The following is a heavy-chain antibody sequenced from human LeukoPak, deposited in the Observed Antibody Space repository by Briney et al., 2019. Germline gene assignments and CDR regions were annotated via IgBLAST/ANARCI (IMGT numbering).Heavy chain of an antibody. CDR3: ARDRIAAAGTRYYYYYYGMDV. Sequence: GGSLRLSCAASGFTFSSYGMHWVRQAPGKGLEWVAVISYDGSNKYYADSVKGRFTISRDNSKNTLYLQMNSLRAEDTAVYYCARDRIAAAGTRYYYYYYGMDVWGQGTTVTVSS. J-gene: IGHJ6*02. D-gene: IGHD6-13*01. V-gene: IGHV3-30*19. CDR1: GFTFSSYG. CDR2: ISYDGSNK.